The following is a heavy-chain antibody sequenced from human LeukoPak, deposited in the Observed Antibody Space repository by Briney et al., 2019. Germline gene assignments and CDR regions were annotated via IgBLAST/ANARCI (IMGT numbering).Heavy chain of an antibody. CDR3: ARDSAVITEEMAW. D-gene: IGHD5-24*01. Sequence: ASVKVSCRASGYTFTGYYMHWVRQAPGQGLEWMGRINPNSGGTNYAQKFQGRVTMTRDTSISTAYMELSRLRPDDTAVYYCARDSAVITEEMAWWGQGTLVTVSS. J-gene: IGHJ4*02. V-gene: IGHV1-2*06. CDR1: GYTFTGYY. CDR2: INPNSGGT.